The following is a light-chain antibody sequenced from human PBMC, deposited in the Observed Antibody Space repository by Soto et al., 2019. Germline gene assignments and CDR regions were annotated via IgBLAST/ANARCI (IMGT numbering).Light chain of an antibody. V-gene: IGKV3-20*01. CDR1: QSVSNNY. CDR3: QQYGGSGT. Sequence: EILMTQSPATLSVSPGERPTLSCRASQSVSNNYLAWYQQKPGQAPRLLIYGASNSATGIPDRFSGSGSGTDFTLTISRLEPEDFAVYYCQQYGGSGTFGQGTKVDIK. CDR2: GAS. J-gene: IGKJ1*01.